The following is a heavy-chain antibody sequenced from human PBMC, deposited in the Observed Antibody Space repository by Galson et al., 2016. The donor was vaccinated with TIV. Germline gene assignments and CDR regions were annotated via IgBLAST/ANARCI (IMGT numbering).Heavy chain of an antibody. CDR1: GHNFTDYY. CDR2: VDPEDGKT. J-gene: IGHJ6*02. V-gene: IGHV1-69-2*01. CDR3: TTVRLRGSGGMDV. Sequence: VKVSCKVSGHNFTDYYMHWMRQAPGKGFEWMGHVDPEDGKTKYAAKFQGRVTMTADTSTDTAYMELSYLRSEDTAIYYCTTVRLRGSGGMDVWGQGTTVIVSS. D-gene: IGHD2-8*01.